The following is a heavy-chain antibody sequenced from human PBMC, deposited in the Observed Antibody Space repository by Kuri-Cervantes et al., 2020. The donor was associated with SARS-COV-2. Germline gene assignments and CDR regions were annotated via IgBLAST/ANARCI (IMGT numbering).Heavy chain of an antibody. CDR2: INAGNGNT. V-gene: IGHV1-3*01. D-gene: IGHD6-19*01. CDR3: ARVGGVKYSSGWYGPGAFDP. CDR1: GYTFTSYA. Sequence: ASVKVSCKASGYTFTSYAMHWVRQAPGQRLEWMGWINAGNGNTKYSQKFQGRVTITRDTSASTAYMELSSLRSEDTAVYYCARVGGVKYSSGWYGPGAFDPWGQGTLVTVSS. J-gene: IGHJ5*02.